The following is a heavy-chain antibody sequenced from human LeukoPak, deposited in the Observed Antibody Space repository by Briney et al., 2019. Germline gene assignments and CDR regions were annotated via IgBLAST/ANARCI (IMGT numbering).Heavy chain of an antibody. J-gene: IGHJ4*02. D-gene: IGHD4-17*01. V-gene: IGHV3-21*04. CDR3: ARDYYGDSYFDN. CDR1: GFTFNTNT. Sequence: PGGSLRLSCAASGFTFNTNTMKWVRQAPGKGLEWVSSISSSSIYIYYADSVKGRFTISRDNVKNSLYLQMDSLRAEDTALYYCARDYYGDSYFDNWGQGTLVTVSS. CDR2: ISSSSIYI.